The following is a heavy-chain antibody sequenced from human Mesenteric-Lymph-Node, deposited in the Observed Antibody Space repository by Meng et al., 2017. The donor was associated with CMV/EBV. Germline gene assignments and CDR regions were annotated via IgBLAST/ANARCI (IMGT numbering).Heavy chain of an antibody. J-gene: IGHJ6*02. CDR3: TRDVLVVEPAARYYYGMDV. D-gene: IGHD2-2*01. Sequence: GESLKISCAASGFTFSSYWMSWVRQAPGKGLEWVANIKQDGSEKYYVDSVKGRFTISRDNAKNTLYLQMNSLRAEDTAVYYCTRDVLVVEPAARYYYGMDVWGQGTTVTVSS. CDR1: GFTFSSYW. V-gene: IGHV3-7*01. CDR2: IKQDGSEK.